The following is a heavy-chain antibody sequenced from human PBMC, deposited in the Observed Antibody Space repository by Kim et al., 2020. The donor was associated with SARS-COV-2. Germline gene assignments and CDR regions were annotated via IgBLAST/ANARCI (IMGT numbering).Heavy chain of an antibody. D-gene: IGHD6-13*01. CDR3: ARGRGIAAAGTLLYYYYGMDV. J-gene: IGHJ6*02. V-gene: IGHV4-34*01. Sequence: SETLSLTCAVYGGSFSGYYWSWIRQPPGKGLEWIGEINHSGSTNYNPSLKSRVTISVDTSKNQFSLKLSSVTAADTAVYYCARGRGIAAAGTLLYYYYGMDVWGQGTTVTVSS. CDR2: INHSGST. CDR1: GGSFSGYY.